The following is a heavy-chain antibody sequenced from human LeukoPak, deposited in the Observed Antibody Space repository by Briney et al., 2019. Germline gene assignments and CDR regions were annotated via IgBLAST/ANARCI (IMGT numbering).Heavy chain of an antibody. V-gene: IGHV4-39*01. CDR3: AITSSGSQYYYGMDV. CDR2: IYYSGST. D-gene: IGHD3-22*01. Sequence: SETLSLTCTVSGGSISSSSYYWGGIRQPPGKGLEWIGSIYYSGSTYYNPSLKSRVTISVDTSKNQFSLRLSSVTAADTAVYYCAITSSGSQYYYGMDVWGQGTTVTVSS. CDR1: GGSISSSSYY. J-gene: IGHJ6*02.